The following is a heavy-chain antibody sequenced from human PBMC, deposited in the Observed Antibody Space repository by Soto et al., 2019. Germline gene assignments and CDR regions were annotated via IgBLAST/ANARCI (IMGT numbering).Heavy chain of an antibody. D-gene: IGHD6-6*01. CDR3: ARGTSWQLAFDY. V-gene: IGHV4-59*01. Sequence: TLPHSCTVSSDSISRSSLSWIRQDPRKRMEWIGYNTYSGKTDYNPSLKSRITISGDTSKNQFSLKVSAVTAADSAVYYCARGTSWQLAFDYWGQGTLVTVSS. CDR1: SDSISRSS. J-gene: IGHJ4*02. CDR2: NTYSGKT.